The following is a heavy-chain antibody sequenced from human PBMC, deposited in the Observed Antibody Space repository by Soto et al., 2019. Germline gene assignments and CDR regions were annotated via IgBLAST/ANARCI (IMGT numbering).Heavy chain of an antibody. V-gene: IGHV3-53*01. CDR2: IYIGGST. Sequence: EGSLRLSCAASGLTVSSNYMSWVRQAPGKGLEWVSVIYIGGSTYYADSLKGRFTISRDNSKNTRYLQMNSLRAEDTAVYYCARVVGSSGYYYGEYYCDSWGQGTLVTVAS. D-gene: IGHD3-22*01. CDR1: GLTVSSNY. J-gene: IGHJ4*02. CDR3: ARVVGSSGYYYGEYYCDS.